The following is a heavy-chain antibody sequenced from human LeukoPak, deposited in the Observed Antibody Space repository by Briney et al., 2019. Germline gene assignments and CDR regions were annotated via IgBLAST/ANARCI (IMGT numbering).Heavy chain of an antibody. J-gene: IGHJ6*02. Sequence: PGGSLRLSCAASGFTFSSYWMSWVRQAPGKGLEWVANIKQDGSEKYYVDSVKGRFTISRDNAKNSLYLQMNSLRAEDTVVYYCARADYYDSSGYYYYYGMDVWGQGTTVTVSS. V-gene: IGHV3-7*01. D-gene: IGHD3-22*01. CDR2: IKQDGSEK. CDR1: GFTFSSYW. CDR3: ARADYYDSSGYYYYYGMDV.